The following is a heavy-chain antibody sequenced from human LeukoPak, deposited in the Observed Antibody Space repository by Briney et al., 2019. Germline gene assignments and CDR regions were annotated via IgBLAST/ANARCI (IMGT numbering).Heavy chain of an antibody. CDR3: ARVRYYYDSSGYSIPLFDY. J-gene: IGHJ4*02. CDR2: IYHSGST. Sequence: SGTLSLTCAVSGGSISSSNWWSWVRQPPGRGLEWIGEIYHSGSTNYNPSLKSRVTISVDKSKNQFSLKLSSVTAADTAVYYCARVRYYYDSSGYSIPLFDYWGQGTLVTVSS. CDR1: GGSISSSNW. D-gene: IGHD3-22*01. V-gene: IGHV4-4*02.